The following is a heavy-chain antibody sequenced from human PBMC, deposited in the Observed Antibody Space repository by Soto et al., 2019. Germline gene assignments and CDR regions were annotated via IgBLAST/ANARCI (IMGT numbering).Heavy chain of an antibody. V-gene: IGHV3-7*01. D-gene: IGHD2-21*01. Sequence: QSGGSLRLSCAASGFTFSSYWMSWVRQAPGKGLEWVANIKQDGSEKYYVDSVKGRFTISRDNAKNSLYLQMNSLRAEDTAVYYCARHSGRQTIPGAFDIWGQGTMVTVSS. CDR2: IKQDGSEK. J-gene: IGHJ3*02. CDR3: ARHSGRQTIPGAFDI. CDR1: GFTFSSYW.